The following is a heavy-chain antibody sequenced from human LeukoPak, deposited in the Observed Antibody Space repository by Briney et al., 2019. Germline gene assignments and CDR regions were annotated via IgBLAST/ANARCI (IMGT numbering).Heavy chain of an antibody. Sequence: SETLSLTCTVSNGSIITSSYYWGWIRQPPGKGLGWIGSIYYRGRTYYNPSLKIRVTISADTSKNQFSLNLSSVTASDTAVYYCARQKILDDNYDSSGYYVDQWGQGSLVTVSS. CDR1: NGSIITSSYY. V-gene: IGHV4-39*01. D-gene: IGHD3-22*01. CDR2: IYYRGRT. CDR3: ARQKILDDNYDSSGYYVDQ. J-gene: IGHJ4*02.